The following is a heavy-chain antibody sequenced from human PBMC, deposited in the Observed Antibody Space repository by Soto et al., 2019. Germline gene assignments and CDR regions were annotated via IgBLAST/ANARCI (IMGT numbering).Heavy chain of an antibody. CDR1: GGSISSGGYY. V-gene: IGHV4-31*03. J-gene: IGHJ1*01. CDR3: ALYSLTNDYGALWGPQSKQYFQH. CDR2: IYYSGST. Sequence: QVQLQESGPGLVKPSQTLSLTCTVSGGSISSGGYYWSWIRQHPGKGLEWIGYIYYSGSTYYNPSLKSRVTISVDTSKNQFSLKLSSVTAADTAVYYCALYSLTNDYGALWGPQSKQYFQHWGQGTLVTVSS. D-gene: IGHD4-17*01.